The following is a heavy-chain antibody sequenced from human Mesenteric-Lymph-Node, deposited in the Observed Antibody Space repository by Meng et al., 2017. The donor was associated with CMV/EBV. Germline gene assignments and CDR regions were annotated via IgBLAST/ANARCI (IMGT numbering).Heavy chain of an antibody. D-gene: IGHD4-17*01. J-gene: IGHJ6*02. V-gene: IGHV3-11*04. CDR2: ISGSGRIK. CDR3: ARNNDYGDQLYGMDV. CDR1: GFTFSDYY. Sequence: GGSLRLSCVASGFTFSDYYMSWIRQAPGKRLEWVSYISGSGRIKYNAGSVKGRFSISRDNAKNSLSLQMDSLRVEDTAMYYCARNNDYGDQLYGMDVWGQGTTVTVSS.